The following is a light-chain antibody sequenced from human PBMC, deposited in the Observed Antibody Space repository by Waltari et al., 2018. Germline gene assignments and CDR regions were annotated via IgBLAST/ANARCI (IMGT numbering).Light chain of an antibody. Sequence: SYELTQPPSVSVSPGQTASITCSGYNLGNTYPCWYQQKPGQSPVLVAYQSDKRPSGIPERFSGSSSGDTATLTISGTQALDEADYYCQAWDSTTVIFGGGTKLTVL. CDR1: NLGNTY. J-gene: IGLJ2*01. CDR3: QAWDSTTVI. CDR2: QSD. V-gene: IGLV3-1*01.